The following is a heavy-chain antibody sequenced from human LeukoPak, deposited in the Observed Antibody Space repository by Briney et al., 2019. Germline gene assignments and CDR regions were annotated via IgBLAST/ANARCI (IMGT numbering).Heavy chain of an antibody. J-gene: IGHJ4*02. CDR2: IYYSGST. V-gene: IGHV4-39*01. Sequence: SETLSLTCTVSGGSISSGSYYWGWIRQPPGKGLEWIGSIYYSGSTYYNPSLKSRVTISVDTSKNQFSLKLSSVTAADTAVYYCARLGSSWTKRYYFDYWGQGTLVTVSS. D-gene: IGHD6-13*01. CDR3: ARLGSSWTKRYYFDY. CDR1: GGSISSGSYY.